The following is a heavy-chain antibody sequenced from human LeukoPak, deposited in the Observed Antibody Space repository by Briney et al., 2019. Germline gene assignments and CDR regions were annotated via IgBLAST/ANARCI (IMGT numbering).Heavy chain of an antibody. J-gene: IGHJ4*02. D-gene: IGHD6-13*01. CDR2: IYYSGST. CDR1: GGSISSSSYY. CDR3: AXXRIXXXXGXQLXY. V-gene: IGHV4-39*01. Sequence: SETLSLTCTVSGGSISSSSYYWGWIRQPPGKGLEWIGRIYYSGSTYYNPSLKSRVTISVDTSKNQFSLKLSSVTAADTAVYXXAXXRIXXXXGXQLXYWGQGTX.